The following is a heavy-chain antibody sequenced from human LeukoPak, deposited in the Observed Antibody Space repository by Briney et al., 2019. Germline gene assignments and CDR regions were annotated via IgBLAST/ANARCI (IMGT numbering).Heavy chain of an antibody. Sequence: ASVKVSCKASGYTFTGYYMHWVRQAPGQGLEWMGWINPNSGGTNYAQKFQGRVTMSRYTSISPAYMELSRLRSDDTAVYYCATLMVRGVFWENWFDPWGQGTLVTVSS. CDR1: GYTFTGYY. V-gene: IGHV1-2*02. D-gene: IGHD3-10*01. J-gene: IGHJ5*02. CDR3: ATLMVRGVFWENWFDP. CDR2: INPNSGGT.